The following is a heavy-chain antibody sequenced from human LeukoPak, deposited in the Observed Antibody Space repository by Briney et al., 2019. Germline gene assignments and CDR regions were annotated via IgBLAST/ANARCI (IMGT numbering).Heavy chain of an antibody. CDR1: GGTFSSYT. J-gene: IGHJ4*02. CDR3: ARDRTLYGFGEFCFDY. CDR2: IIPILGIA. Sequence: SVKVSCKASGGTFSSYTISWVRQAPGQGLEWMGRIIPILGIANYAQKFQGRVTITADKSTSTAYMELSSLRSEDTAVYYCARDRTLYGFGEFCFDYWGQGTLVTVSS. D-gene: IGHD3-10*01. V-gene: IGHV1-69*04.